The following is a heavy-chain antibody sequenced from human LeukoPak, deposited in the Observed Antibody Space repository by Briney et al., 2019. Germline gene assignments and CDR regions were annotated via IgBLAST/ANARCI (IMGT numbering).Heavy chain of an antibody. CDR2: ISYDGSNK. D-gene: IGHD6-13*01. V-gene: IGHV3-30-3*01. CDR3: ARDNAAAGTDYYYGMDV. Sequence: GGSLRLSCAASGLTFSSYAMHWVRQAPGKGLEWVAVISYDGSNKYYADSVKGRFTISRDNSKNTLYLQMNSLRAEDTAVYYCARDNAAAGTDYYYGMDVWGQGTTVTVSS. CDR1: GLTFSSYA. J-gene: IGHJ6*02.